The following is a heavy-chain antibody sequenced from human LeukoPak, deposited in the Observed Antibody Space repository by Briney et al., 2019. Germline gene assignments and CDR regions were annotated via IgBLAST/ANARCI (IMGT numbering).Heavy chain of an antibody. CDR1: GFTFSSYA. J-gene: IGHJ4*02. V-gene: IGHV3-64D*06. CDR2: ISSNGGST. CDR3: VAHCSSTSCKEN. D-gene: IGHD2-2*01. Sequence: PGGSLRLSCSASGFTFSSYAMHWVRQAPGKGLECVSAISSNGGSTYYADSVKGRFTISRDNSKNTLYLQMSSLRAEDTAVYYCVAHCSSTSCKENWGQGTLVTVSS.